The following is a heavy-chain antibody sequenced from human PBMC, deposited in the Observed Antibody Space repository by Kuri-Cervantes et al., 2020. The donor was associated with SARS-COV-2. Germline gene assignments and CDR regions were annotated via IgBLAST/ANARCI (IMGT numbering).Heavy chain of an antibody. CDR1: GYTFTGYY. Sequence: SVKVSCKASGYTFTGYYMHWVRQAPGQGLEWMGWINPNSGGTNYAQKFQGRVTMTRDTSISTAYMELSRLRSDDTAVYYCASATIFGVVTPWFLPRDAFDIWGQGTMVTVSS. V-gene: IGHV1-2*02. D-gene: IGHD3-3*01. J-gene: IGHJ3*02. CDR2: INPNSGGT. CDR3: ASATIFGVVTPWFLPRDAFDI.